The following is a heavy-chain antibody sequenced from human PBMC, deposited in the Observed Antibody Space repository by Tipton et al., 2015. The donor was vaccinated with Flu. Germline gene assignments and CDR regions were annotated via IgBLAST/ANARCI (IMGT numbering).Heavy chain of an antibody. CDR3: ARVPTGYLVDY. CDR2: IYYSGST. D-gene: IGHD1-14*01. CDR1: GGSISSSSYY. V-gene: IGHV4-39*07. Sequence: LRLSCTVSGGSISSSSYYWGWIRQPPGKGLEWIGSIYYSGSTYYNPSLKSRVTTSVDTSKNQFSLKLSSVTAADTAVYYCARVPTGYLVDYWGQGTLVTGSS. J-gene: IGHJ4*02.